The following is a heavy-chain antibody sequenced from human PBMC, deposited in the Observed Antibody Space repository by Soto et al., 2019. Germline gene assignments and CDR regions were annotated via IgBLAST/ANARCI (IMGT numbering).Heavy chain of an antibody. V-gene: IGHV4-59*08. Sequence: QVQLQQSGPGLVKPSETLSLTCTVSSGPSCSHNWGWIRQPPGRGLEWIGYVYYTGGTSYNPSLKSRVTISADTSTNHISLTLSSVTAADTAVYYCVRQGIGNLHGLVDVWGQGTTVSVSS. CDR3: VRQGIGNLHGLVDV. CDR1: SGPSCSHN. CDR2: VYYTGGT. J-gene: IGHJ6*02. D-gene: IGHD1-1*01.